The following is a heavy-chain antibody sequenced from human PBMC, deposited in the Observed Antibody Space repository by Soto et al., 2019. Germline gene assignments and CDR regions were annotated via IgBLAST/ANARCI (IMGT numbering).Heavy chain of an antibody. CDR2: ISGSGGST. V-gene: IGHV3-23*01. CDR3: AKDDGSGSYYNPYYYGMDV. CDR1: GFTFSSYA. D-gene: IGHD3-10*01. Sequence: EVQLLESGGGLVQPGGSLRLSCAASGFTFSSYAMSWVRQAPGKGLEWVSAISGSGGSTYYADSVKGRFTISRDNSKNTLYLHMNSLRAEDTAVYYCAKDDGSGSYYNPYYYGMDVWGQGTTVTVSS. J-gene: IGHJ6*02.